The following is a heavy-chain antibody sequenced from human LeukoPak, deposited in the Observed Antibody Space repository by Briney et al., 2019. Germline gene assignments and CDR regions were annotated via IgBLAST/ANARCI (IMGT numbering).Heavy chain of an antibody. D-gene: IGHD6-13*01. CDR3: ARAKAGGDFDY. Sequence: SETLSLTCTVSGGSISSYYWSWIRQPPGKGLEWIGYIYHSGSTYYNPSLKSRVTISVDRSKNQFSLKLSSVTAADTAVYYCARAKAGGDFDYWGQGTLVTVSS. J-gene: IGHJ4*02. CDR1: GGSISSYY. CDR2: IYHSGST. V-gene: IGHV4-59*12.